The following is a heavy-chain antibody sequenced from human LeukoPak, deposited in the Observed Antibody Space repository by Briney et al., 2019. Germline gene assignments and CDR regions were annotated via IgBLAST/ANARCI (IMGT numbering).Heavy chain of an antibody. J-gene: IGHJ3*02. CDR2: IIPILGIA. Sequence: GSSVKVSCKASGGTFSSYAISWVRQAPGQGLEWMGRIIPILGIANYAQKFQGRVTITADESTSTAYMELSSLRSEDTAVYYCARDRSQVERRWWSAFDIWGQGTMVTVSS. V-gene: IGHV1-69*04. CDR3: ARDRSQVERRWWSAFDI. CDR1: GGTFSSYA. D-gene: IGHD1-1*01.